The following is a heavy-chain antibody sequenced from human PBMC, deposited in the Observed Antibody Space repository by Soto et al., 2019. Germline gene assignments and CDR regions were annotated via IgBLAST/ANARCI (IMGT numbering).Heavy chain of an antibody. Sequence: SETLSLTCAVYGGSFSGYYWSWIRQPPGKGLEWIGEINHSGSTNYNPSLKSRVTISVDTSKNQFSLKLSSVTAADTAVYYCGYDILTGYPPQYFQHWGQGTLVTVYS. CDR2: INHSGST. J-gene: IGHJ1*01. CDR1: GGSFSGYY. V-gene: IGHV4-34*01. CDR3: GYDILTGYPPQYFQH. D-gene: IGHD3-9*01.